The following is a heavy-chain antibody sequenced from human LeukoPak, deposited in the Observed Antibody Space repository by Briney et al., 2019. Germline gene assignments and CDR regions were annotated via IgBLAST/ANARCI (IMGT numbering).Heavy chain of an antibody. CDR1: GGSIGSYY. V-gene: IGHV4-59*01. J-gene: IGHJ6*03. Sequence: PSETLSLTCTVSGGSIGSYYWSWIRQPPGKGLEWIGYIYYSGSTNYNPSLKSRVTISVDTSKNQFSLKLSSVTAADTAVYYCAGGTIFGVQSNVYYYYMDVWGKGTTVTVSS. CDR2: IYYSGST. D-gene: IGHD3-3*01. CDR3: AGGTIFGVQSNVYYYYMDV.